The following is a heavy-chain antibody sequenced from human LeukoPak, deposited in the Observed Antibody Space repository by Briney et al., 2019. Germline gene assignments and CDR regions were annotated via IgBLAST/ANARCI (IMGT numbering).Heavy chain of an antibody. D-gene: IGHD1-26*01. CDR1: GGSFSGYY. J-gene: IGHJ3*02. Sequence: SETLSLTCAVYGGSFSGYYWSWIRQPPGKGLEWIGEINHSGSTNYNPSLKSRVTISVDTSKNQFSLKLSSVTAADTAVYYCARSYQAAFDIWGQGTMVTVSS. CDR2: INHSGST. V-gene: IGHV4-34*01. CDR3: ARSYQAAFDI.